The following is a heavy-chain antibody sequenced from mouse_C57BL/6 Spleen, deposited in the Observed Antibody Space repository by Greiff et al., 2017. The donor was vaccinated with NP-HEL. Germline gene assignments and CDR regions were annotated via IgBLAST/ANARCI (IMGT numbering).Heavy chain of an antibody. J-gene: IGHJ4*01. CDR2: IDPEDGET. D-gene: IGHD1-1*01. Sequence: VQLKQSGAELVKPGASVKLSCTASGFNIKDYYMHWVKQRTEQGLEWIGRIDPEDGETKYAPKFQGKATITADTSSNTAYLQLSSLTSEETAVYYCARAYGSSYVGYYAMDYWGQGTSVTVSS. CDR1: GFNIKDYY. CDR3: ARAYGSSYVGYYAMDY. V-gene: IGHV14-2*01.